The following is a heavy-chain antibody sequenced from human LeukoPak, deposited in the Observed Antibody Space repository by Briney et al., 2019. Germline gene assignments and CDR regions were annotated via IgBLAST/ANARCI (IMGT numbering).Heavy chain of an antibody. CDR1: VFITSSDF. J-gene: IGHJ4*02. CDR3: VYSRGTY. CDR2: IHTGGTT. V-gene: IGHV3-53*01. D-gene: IGHD3-16*01. Sequence: GGSLRLSCAAPVFITSSDFMGWVRQAPGKGLEWVSLIHTGGTTFYTDSVKGRFTISRDTSMNTVSLQMNTLRAEDTAIYYCVYSRGTYWGQGTLVTVSS.